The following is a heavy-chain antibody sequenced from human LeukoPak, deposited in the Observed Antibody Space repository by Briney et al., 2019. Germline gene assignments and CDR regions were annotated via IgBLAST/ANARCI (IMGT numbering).Heavy chain of an antibody. D-gene: IGHD3-10*01. CDR2: IYTSGST. CDR1: GGSISSYY. V-gene: IGHV4-4*07. CDR3: AGHYGSGSYYPDASDI. J-gene: IGHJ3*02. Sequence: SETLSLTCTVSGGSISSYYWSWIRQPAGKGLEWIGRIYTSGSTNYNPSLKSRVTMSVDTSKNQFSLKLSSVTAADTAVYYCAGHYGSGSYYPDASDIWGQGTMVTVSS.